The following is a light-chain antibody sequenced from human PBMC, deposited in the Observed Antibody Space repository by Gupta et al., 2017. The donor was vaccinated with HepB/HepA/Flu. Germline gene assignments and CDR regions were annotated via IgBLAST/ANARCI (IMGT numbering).Light chain of an antibody. V-gene: IGKV3-11*01. Sequence: IVLTQSPATLSLSPGDRATLSCRASQSVSSYLAWYQQKPGQAPRLLIYEASNRATGIPGRFSGSGSGTDFTLTISSLEPEDFAVYYCQQRSNWLTFGGGTKVEIK. J-gene: IGKJ4*01. CDR1: QSVSSY. CDR2: EAS. CDR3: QQRSNWLT.